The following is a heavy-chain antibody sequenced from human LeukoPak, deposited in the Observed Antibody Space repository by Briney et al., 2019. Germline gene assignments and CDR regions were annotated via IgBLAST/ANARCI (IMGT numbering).Heavy chain of an antibody. CDR2: ISSHGGST. V-gene: IGHV3-64*01. J-gene: IGHJ5*02. Sequence: GGSLRLSCAASGFTLSSHAMHWVRQAPGKGLEYVSGISSHGGSTDYANSVKDRFIVSRDDSKNTLYLQMGSLRPDDMAVYYCARTSPRFVHYGCFDAWGQGVLVTVSS. D-gene: IGHD3-16*01. CDR3: ARTSPRFVHYGCFDA. CDR1: GFTLSSHA.